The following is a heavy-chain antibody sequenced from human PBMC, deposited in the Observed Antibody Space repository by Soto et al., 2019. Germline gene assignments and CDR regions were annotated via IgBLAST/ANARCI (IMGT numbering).Heavy chain of an antibody. J-gene: IGHJ6*02. CDR3: ARVEPLLWFWELPCYGMDV. CDR1: GGTFSSYA. V-gene: IGHV1-69*01. D-gene: IGHD3-10*01. Sequence: QVQLVQSGAEVKKPGSSVKVSCKASGGTFSSYAISWVRQAPGQGLKWMGGIIPIFGTENYAQKLQGRVTITADESTSTAYMELSSRRSEDTAVYYCARVEPLLWFWELPCYGMDVWGQGTTVTVSS. CDR2: IIPIFGTE.